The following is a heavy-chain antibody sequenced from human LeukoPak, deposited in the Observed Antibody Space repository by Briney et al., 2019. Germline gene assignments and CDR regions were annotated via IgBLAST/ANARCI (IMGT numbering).Heavy chain of an antibody. V-gene: IGHV3-53*01. CDR3: ARAGPIDY. Sequence: PVGSLRLSCAASGFIVSSKYMSWVRQAPGKGLEWVSVIYSGGSTYYAASVEGRFTTSRDNSKNTVYLQMNNLRVDDTAVYYCARAGPIDYWGQGTLVTVSS. CDR2: IYSGGST. J-gene: IGHJ4*02. CDR1: GFIVSSKY.